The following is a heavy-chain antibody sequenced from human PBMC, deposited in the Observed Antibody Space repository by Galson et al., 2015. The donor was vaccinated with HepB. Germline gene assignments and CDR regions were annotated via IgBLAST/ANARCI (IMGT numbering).Heavy chain of an antibody. Sequence: SLRLSCAASGFTFTSYAMHWVRQAPGKGLEWVTVISYDGSSKYYADSVKGRFTISRDNSKNTLYLQMNSLRAEDTAVYYCARDYDSSGYYPDSWGQGTLVTVSS. CDR3: ARDYDSSGYYPDS. J-gene: IGHJ4*02. CDR2: ISYDGSSK. V-gene: IGHV3-30*04. CDR1: GFTFTSYA. D-gene: IGHD3-22*01.